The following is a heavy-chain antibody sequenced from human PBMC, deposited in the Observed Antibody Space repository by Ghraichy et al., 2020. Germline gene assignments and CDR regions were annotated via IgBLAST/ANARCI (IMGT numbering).Heavy chain of an antibody. Sequence: SETLSLTCAVSGGSISSSSISSSNWWSWVRQPPGKGLEWIGEIYHSGSTNYNPSLKSRVTISVDKSKNQFSLKLNSVTAADTAVYYCARAGGFSSTWSPYNWFDPWGQGTLVTVSS. J-gene: IGHJ5*02. CDR1: GGSISSSSISSSNW. D-gene: IGHD6-13*01. CDR2: IYHSGST. V-gene: IGHV4-4*02. CDR3: ARAGGFSSTWSPYNWFDP.